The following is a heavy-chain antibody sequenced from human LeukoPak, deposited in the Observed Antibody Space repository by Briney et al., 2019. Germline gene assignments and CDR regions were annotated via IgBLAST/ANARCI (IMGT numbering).Heavy chain of an antibody. D-gene: IGHD3-10*01. Sequence: GASVKVSCKASGYTFTSYGISWVRQAPGQGLEWMGIINPSGGSTSYAQKFQGRVTTTRDTSTSTVYMELSSLRSEDTAVYYCARVDMVRGGPDDAFDIWGQGTMVTVSS. CDR1: GYTFTSYG. J-gene: IGHJ3*02. CDR3: ARVDMVRGGPDDAFDI. CDR2: INPSGGST. V-gene: IGHV1-46*01.